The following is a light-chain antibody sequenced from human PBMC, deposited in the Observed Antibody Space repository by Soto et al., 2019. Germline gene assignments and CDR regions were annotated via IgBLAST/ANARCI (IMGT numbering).Light chain of an antibody. CDR1: RDDVGGYNY. Sequence: QSVPTQRPSASGSPGQSVTISCAGTRDDVGGYNYVSWYQHHPGKAPKLLIYEVTKRPSGVPDRFSGSKSGNTAYLTVSGLRAEDEALYYCSSYVGSNVVFFGGGTKVTVL. CDR3: SSYVGSNVVF. V-gene: IGLV2-8*01. CDR2: EVT. J-gene: IGLJ2*01.